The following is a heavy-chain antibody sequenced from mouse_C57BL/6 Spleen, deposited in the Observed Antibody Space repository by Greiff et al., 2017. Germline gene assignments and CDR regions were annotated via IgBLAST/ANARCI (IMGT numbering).Heavy chain of an antibody. Sequence: QVQLQQSGAELVRPGASVKLSCKASGYTFTDYYINWVKQRPGQGLEWIARIYPGSGNTYYNEKFKGKATLTAEKSSSTAYMQLSSLTSEDSAVYFCASEDYAMDYWGQGTSVTVSS. V-gene: IGHV1-76*01. CDR1: GYTFTDYY. CDR2: IYPGSGNT. J-gene: IGHJ4*01. CDR3: ASEDYAMDY.